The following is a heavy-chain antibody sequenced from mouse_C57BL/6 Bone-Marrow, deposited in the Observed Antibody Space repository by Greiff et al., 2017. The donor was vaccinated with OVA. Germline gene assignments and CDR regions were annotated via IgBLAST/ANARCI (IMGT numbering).Heavy chain of an antibody. CDR1: GFTFSDYG. V-gene: IGHV5-17*01. D-gene: IGHD2-3*01. J-gene: IGHJ4*01. CDR2: ISSGSSTI. CDR3: ARHGYYPYYYAMDY. Sequence: EVMLVESGGGLVKPGGSLKLSCAASGFTFSDYGMHWVRQAPEKGLEWVAYISSGSSTIYYADTVKGRFTISRDNAKNTLFLQMTSLRSEDTAMYYCARHGYYPYYYAMDYWGRGTSVTVSS.